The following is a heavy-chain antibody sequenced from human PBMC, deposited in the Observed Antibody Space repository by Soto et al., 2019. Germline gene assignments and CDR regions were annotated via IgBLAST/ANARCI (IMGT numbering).Heavy chain of an antibody. CDR2: IYHSGST. V-gene: IGHV4-30-2*05. J-gene: IGHJ5*02. CDR1: GGSIRSVDSS. CDR3: ARSLVVTNWFDP. Sequence: TLSLPCAISGGSIRSVDSSWSWILQPPGKGLEWIGYIYHSGSTYYNPSLKSRVTISVDTSKNQFSLKLSSVTAADTAVYYCARSLVVTNWFDPWGQGNLVTCSS. D-gene: IGHD2-15*01.